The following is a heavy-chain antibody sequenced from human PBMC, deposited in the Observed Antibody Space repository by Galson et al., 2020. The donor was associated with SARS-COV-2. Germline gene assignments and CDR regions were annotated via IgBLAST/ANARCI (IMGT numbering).Heavy chain of an antibody. J-gene: IGHJ4*02. Sequence: SETLSLTCTVSGGSISSSSYYWGWIRQHPGKGLEWIGSIYYSGSTYYNPSLKSGVTISVDTSKNHFSLKLSSVTAADTAVYYCARHGLAAFDYWGQGTLVTVSS. CDR3: ARHGLAAFDY. CDR2: IYYSGST. V-gene: IGHV4-39*01. CDR1: GGSISSSSYY. D-gene: IGHD6-13*01.